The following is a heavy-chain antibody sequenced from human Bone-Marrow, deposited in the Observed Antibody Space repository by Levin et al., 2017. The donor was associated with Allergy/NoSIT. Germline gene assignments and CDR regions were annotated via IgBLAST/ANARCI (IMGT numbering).Heavy chain of an antibody. Sequence: SQTLSLTCTVSGDSISTYYWSWIRQPAGKGLEWIGRIYISGNTNYNPSLKSRVTMSLDTSKNQLSLKLRSVTAADTAVYYCAREPYGIYCGGDCSYGLDVWGQGTTVTVSS. D-gene: IGHD2-21*02. CDR2: IYISGNT. CDR3: AREPYGIYCGGDCSYGLDV. J-gene: IGHJ6*02. V-gene: IGHV4-4*07. CDR1: GDSISTYY.